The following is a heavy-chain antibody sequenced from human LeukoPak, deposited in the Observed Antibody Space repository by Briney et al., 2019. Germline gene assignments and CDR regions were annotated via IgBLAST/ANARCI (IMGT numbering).Heavy chain of an antibody. J-gene: IGHJ3*02. D-gene: IGHD6-13*01. V-gene: IGHV4-59*01. CDR2: TYDSGST. Sequence: SETLSLTCTVSGGSISSYYWSLIRQPPGKGLEWIGYTYDSGSTNYNPSLKSRVTISVDTSKNQFSLKLSSVTAADTAVYYCARDTALYSSSWYGNDAFDIWGQGTMVTVSS. CDR3: ARDTALYSSSWYGNDAFDI. CDR1: GGSISSYY.